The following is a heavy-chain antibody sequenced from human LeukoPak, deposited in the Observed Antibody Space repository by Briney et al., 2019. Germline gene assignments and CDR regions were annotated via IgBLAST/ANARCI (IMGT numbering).Heavy chain of an antibody. J-gene: IGHJ4*02. CDR1: GGSISSYY. Sequence: PSETLSLTCTVSGGSISSYYWSWTRQPPGKGLECIGYVSYSGRTNHNPSFKSRVTISADTSKNQFSLKLTSVTAADTAVYYCARHERGAENLDYWGQGTLVTVSS. V-gene: IGHV4-59*08. D-gene: IGHD1-1*01. CDR3: ARHERGAENLDY. CDR2: VSYSGRT.